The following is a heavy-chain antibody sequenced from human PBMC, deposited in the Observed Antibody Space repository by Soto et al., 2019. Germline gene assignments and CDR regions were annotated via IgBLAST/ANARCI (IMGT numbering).Heavy chain of an antibody. V-gene: IGHV1-69*12. CDR3: AAMGATTVPLYY. CDR1: GGTFSSYA. D-gene: IGHD1-26*01. CDR2: IIPIFGTA. J-gene: IGHJ4*02. Sequence: QVQLVQSGAEVKKPGSSVKVSCKASGGTFSSYAISWVRQAPGQGLEWMGGIIPIFGTANYAQKFQGRVTITADESTSHAYMELGSLRSEGTGGEYWAAMGATTVPLYYWGQGTLVTVSS.